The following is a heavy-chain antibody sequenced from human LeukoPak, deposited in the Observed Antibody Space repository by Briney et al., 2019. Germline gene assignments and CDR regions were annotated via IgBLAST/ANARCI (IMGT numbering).Heavy chain of an antibody. V-gene: IGHV3-48*04. CDR3: ARGHYAMDV. Sequence: GGSLRLSCAVSGFIFSTYSMNWVRQAPGKGLEWVSYISSGGSTIDYADSVKGRFTMSRDNAKNSLYLQMNSLRAEDTAVYYCARGHYAMDVWGQGTTVTVSS. CDR1: GFIFSTYS. J-gene: IGHJ6*02. CDR2: ISSGGSTI.